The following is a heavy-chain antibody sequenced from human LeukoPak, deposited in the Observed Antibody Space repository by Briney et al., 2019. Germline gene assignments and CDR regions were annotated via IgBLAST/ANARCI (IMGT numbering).Heavy chain of an antibody. V-gene: IGHV4-30-4*08. Sequence: SQTLSLTCTVSSGSISSGDYYWSWIRQPPGKGLEWIGYTYYSGSTYYTPSLKSRVTISVDTSKNQFSLNLRSVSAADTAVYYCARVGKYCGGDCYSVKYWGEGTLVTVSS. CDR3: ARVGKYCGGDCYSVKY. J-gene: IGHJ4*02. CDR2: TYYSGST. CDR1: SGSISSGDYY. D-gene: IGHD2-21*01.